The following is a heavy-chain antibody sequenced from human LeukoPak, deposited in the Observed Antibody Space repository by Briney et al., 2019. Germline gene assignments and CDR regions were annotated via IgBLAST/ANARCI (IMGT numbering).Heavy chain of an antibody. V-gene: IGHV3-23*01. CDR3: AKVKGVYCSGGSCYLDY. Sequence: GGSLRLSCAASGFTFSSYAMSWVRQAPGKGLEWVSAISGSGGSTNYVDSVKGRFTISRDNSKNMLYLQMNSLRAEDTAVYYCAKVKGVYCSGGSCYLDYWGQGTLVTVSS. J-gene: IGHJ4*02. D-gene: IGHD2-15*01. CDR1: GFTFSSYA. CDR2: ISGSGGST.